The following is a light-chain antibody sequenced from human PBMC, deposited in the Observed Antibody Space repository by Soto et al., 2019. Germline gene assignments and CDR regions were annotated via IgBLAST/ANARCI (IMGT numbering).Light chain of an antibody. CDR2: AAS. Sequence: DIQITQSPSSLSASVGDRVTITCLASQSISGYLNWYQKKSGQAPRLLMYAASTMQSGVPSRFSGSGSGTDFTLTISSLQPEDSATYFCQQSDSMPWTFGPGTKVDI. CDR1: QSISGY. V-gene: IGKV1-39*01. CDR3: QQSDSMPWT. J-gene: IGKJ1*01.